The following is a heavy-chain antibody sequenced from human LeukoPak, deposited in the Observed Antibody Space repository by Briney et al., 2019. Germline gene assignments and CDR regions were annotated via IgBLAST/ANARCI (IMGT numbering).Heavy chain of an antibody. CDR1: GGSISSYY. J-gene: IGHJ4*02. CDR3: ARGTPNQLLYHPFDY. D-gene: IGHD2-2*02. CDR2: IYTSGST. Sequence: SETLSLTCTVSGGSISSYYWSWIRQPAGKGLEWIGRIYTSGSTNYNPSLKSRVTMPVDTSKNQFSLKLSSVTAADTAVYYCARGTPNQLLYHPFDYWGQGTLVTVSS. V-gene: IGHV4-4*07.